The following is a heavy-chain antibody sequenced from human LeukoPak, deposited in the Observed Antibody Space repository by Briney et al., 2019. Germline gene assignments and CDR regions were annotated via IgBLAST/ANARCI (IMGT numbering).Heavy chain of an antibody. D-gene: IGHD3-10*01. Sequence: GGSLRLSCAASGFTFSSYAKSWVRQAPGKGLEWVSAISGSGGSTYYADSVKGRFTISRDNSKNTLYLQMNSLRAEDTAVYYCAKYGFGEFHFDYWGQGTLVTVSS. V-gene: IGHV3-23*01. CDR3: AKYGFGEFHFDY. J-gene: IGHJ4*02. CDR1: GFTFSSYA. CDR2: ISGSGGST.